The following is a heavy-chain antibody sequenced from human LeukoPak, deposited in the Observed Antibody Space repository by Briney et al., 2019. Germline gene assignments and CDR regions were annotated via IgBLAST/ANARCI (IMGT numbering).Heavy chain of an antibody. D-gene: IGHD2-2*01. J-gene: IGHJ4*02. CDR1: GFGFNTFW. CDR3: ARDGPPAGLYFDN. V-gene: IGHV3-7*01. Sequence: GGSLRLSCAASGFGFNTFWMNWVRQAPGKGLERVATINQGGTEKYYVDSVKGRFTISRDNAKNSLYLQMSSLRAEDTAVYYCARDGPPAGLYFDNWGQGTLVTVSS. CDR2: INQGGTEK.